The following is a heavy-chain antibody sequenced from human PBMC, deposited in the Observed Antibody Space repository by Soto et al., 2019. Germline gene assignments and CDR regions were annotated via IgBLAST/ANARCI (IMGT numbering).Heavy chain of an antibody. D-gene: IGHD4-4*01. J-gene: IGHJ4*02. CDR3: ARESRATVRAPIYFDY. CDR1: GGSISSYY. V-gene: IGHV4-59*01. Sequence: SETLSLTCTVSGGSISSYYWSWNRQPPGKGLEWIGYIYYSGSTNYNPSLKSRVTISVDTSKNQFSLKLSSVTAADTAVYYCARESRATVRAPIYFDYWGQGTLVTVSS. CDR2: IYYSGST.